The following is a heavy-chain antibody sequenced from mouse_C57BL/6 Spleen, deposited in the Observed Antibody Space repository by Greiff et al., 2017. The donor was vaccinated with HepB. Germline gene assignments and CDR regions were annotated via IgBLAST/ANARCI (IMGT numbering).Heavy chain of an antibody. CDR2: ISYDGSN. CDR1: GYSITSGYY. V-gene: IGHV3-6*01. Sequence: EVQLVESGPGLVKPSQSLSLTCSVTGYSITSGYYWNWIRQFPGNKLEWMGYISYDGSNNYNPSLKNRISITRDTSKNQFFLKLNSVTTEDTATYYCARNYYAMDYWGQGTPVTVSS. CDR3: ARNYYAMDY. J-gene: IGHJ4*01.